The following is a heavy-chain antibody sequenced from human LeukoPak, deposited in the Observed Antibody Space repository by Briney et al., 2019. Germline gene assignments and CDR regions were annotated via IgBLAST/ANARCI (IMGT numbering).Heavy chain of an antibody. CDR1: GFTFSSYA. Sequence: GGSLRLSCAASGFTFSSYAMIWVRQAPGKGLEWVSAISGSGGSTFYADSVRGRFTISRDNSKNTLYLQMNSLRAEDTAVYYCARDRYYYDSSGYPDYWGQGTLVTVSS. CDR2: ISGSGGST. J-gene: IGHJ4*02. CDR3: ARDRYYYDSSGYPDY. V-gene: IGHV3-23*01. D-gene: IGHD3-22*01.